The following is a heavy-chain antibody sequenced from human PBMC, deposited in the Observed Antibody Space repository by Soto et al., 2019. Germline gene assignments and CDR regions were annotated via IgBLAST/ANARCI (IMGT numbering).Heavy chain of an antibody. D-gene: IGHD3-10*01. V-gene: IGHV1-18*04. J-gene: IGHJ5*02. CDR3: ARGSMESNWFEP. Sequence: QVQLVQSGAEVKKPGASVKVSCKASSYTFTNYGISWVRQAPGQGLEWMGWISAYNGNTNYARKFRGRVTMTTDTPTSTAYMELRSLRSDDTAVYYCARGSMESNWFEPWGQGTLVTVSS. CDR2: ISAYNGNT. CDR1: SYTFTNYG.